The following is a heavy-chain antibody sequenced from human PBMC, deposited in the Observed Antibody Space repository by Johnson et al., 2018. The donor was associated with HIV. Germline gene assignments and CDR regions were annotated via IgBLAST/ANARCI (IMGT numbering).Heavy chain of an antibody. J-gene: IGHJ3*02. D-gene: IGHD3-10*02. CDR1: GFTFSSYA. CDR2: ISYDGSNK. V-gene: IGHV3-30*04. Sequence: QMQLVESGGGVVQPGRSLRLSCAASGFTFSSYAMHWVRQAPGKGLEWVAVISYDGSNKYYADSVKGRFTISRDNSKNTLYLQMNSLRAEDTAVYYCARDFMYAFDIWGQGRMVTVSS. CDR3: ARDFMYAFDI.